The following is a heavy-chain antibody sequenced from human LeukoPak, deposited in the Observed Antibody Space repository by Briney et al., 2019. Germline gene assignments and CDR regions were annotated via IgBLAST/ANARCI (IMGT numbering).Heavy chain of an antibody. Sequence: PGGSLRLSCVASGCTVSSYYMSWVRQAPGKGLEWVSVIYSGGSKYHADSVKGRFTISRDNSKNALYLQMNSLRVEDTAVYYCARDKVAAAHLDYWGQGTLVTVSS. CDR2: IYSGGSK. D-gene: IGHD2-2*01. V-gene: IGHV3-66*01. CDR3: ARDKVAAAHLDY. J-gene: IGHJ4*02. CDR1: GCTVSSYY.